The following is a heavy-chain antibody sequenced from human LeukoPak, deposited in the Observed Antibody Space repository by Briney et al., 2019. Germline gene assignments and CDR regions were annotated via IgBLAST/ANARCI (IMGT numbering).Heavy chain of an antibody. CDR2: ISAYNGNT. D-gene: IGHD5-18*01. Sequence: ASVKVSCKASGYTFTSYGISWVRQAPGQGLEWMGWISAYNGNTNYAQKLQGRVTMTTDTSTSTAYMELRSLRSDDTAVYYCARVGLVDSYGLMAFDYWGQGTLVTVSS. V-gene: IGHV1-18*01. CDR3: ARVGLVDSYGLMAFDY. CDR1: GYTFTSYG. J-gene: IGHJ4*02.